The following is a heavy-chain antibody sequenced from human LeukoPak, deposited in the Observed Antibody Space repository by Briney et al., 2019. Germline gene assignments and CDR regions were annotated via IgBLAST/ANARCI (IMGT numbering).Heavy chain of an antibody. J-gene: IGHJ4*02. CDR3: ARGSRYDFDY. CDR1: GGSISTYY. CDR2: IYYSGST. D-gene: IGHD1-26*01. Sequence: PSETLSLNCTVSGGSISTYYWSWIRQPPGKGLEWIGNIYYSGSTNYNPSLKSRVTISVDTSKNQFSLKLTAVTAADTAVYYCARGSRYDFDYWGQATLVTVSS. V-gene: IGHV4-59*08.